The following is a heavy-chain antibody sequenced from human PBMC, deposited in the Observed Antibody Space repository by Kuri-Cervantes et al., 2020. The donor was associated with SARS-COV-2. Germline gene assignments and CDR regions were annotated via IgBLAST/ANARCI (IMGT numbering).Heavy chain of an antibody. CDR1: GGSFSGYY. CDR3: ARRERPSSSKFQGYYYGMDV. V-gene: IGHV4-34*01. J-gene: IGHJ6*02. Sequence: SETLFLTCAVYGGSFSGYYWSWIRQPPGKGLEWIGEINHSGSTNYNPSLKSRVTISVDTSKNQFSLKLSSVTAADTAVYYCARRERPSSSKFQGYYYGMDVWGQGTTVTVSS. D-gene: IGHD6-6*01. CDR2: INHSGST.